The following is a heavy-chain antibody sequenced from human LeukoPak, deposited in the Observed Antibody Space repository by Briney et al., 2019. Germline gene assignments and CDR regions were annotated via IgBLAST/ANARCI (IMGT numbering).Heavy chain of an antibody. V-gene: IGHV3-23*01. CDR2: ISGSGGST. D-gene: IGHD6-13*01. Sequence: GGSLRLSCAASGFTFSSYGMSWVRQAPGKGLEWVSAISGSGGSTYYADSVKGRFTISRDNSKNTLYLQMNSLRAEDTAVYYCAKDRNKQQLVLNWFDPWGQGTLVTVSS. CDR3: AKDRNKQQLVLNWFDP. J-gene: IGHJ5*02. CDR1: GFTFSSYG.